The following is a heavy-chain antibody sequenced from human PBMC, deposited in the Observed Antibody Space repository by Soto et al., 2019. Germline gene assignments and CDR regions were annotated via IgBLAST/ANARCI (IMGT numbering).Heavy chain of an antibody. D-gene: IGHD3-10*01. CDR1: GFTFNYYW. J-gene: IGHJ4*02. Sequence: EVLLVESGGALGQPGGSLRLSCAASGFTFNYYWMSWVRQAPGKGLEWVANIRQDGSERYYADSVRGRFTISRDNAQNSVFLQMTSLRAEDTAVYYCAREGPHFYVDSWGQGTLVTVSS. V-gene: IGHV3-7*05. CDR2: IRQDGSER. CDR3: AREGPHFYVDS.